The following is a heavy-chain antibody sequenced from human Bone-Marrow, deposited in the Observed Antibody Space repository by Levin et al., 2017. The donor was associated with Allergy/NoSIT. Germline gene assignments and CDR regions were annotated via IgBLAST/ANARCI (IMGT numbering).Heavy chain of an antibody. D-gene: IGHD3-16*02. CDR2: IKHDGSER. CDR3: AKETLGGYDYGWGSYRYTDY. J-gene: IGHJ4*02. V-gene: IGHV3-7*01. CDR1: GLSFSSYW. Sequence: GGSLRLSCAASGLSFSSYWMTWVRQAPGKGLEWVATIKHDGSERYYVDSVKGRFTISRDNAKNSLYLQMNSLRVEDTAVYYCAKETLGGYDYGWGSYRYTDYWGQGTLITV.